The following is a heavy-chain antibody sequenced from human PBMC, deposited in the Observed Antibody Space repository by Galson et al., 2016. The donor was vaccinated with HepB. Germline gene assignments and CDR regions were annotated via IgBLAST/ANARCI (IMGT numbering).Heavy chain of an antibody. CDR1: GFSFSAYG. Sequence: SLRLSCAASGFSFSAYGMHWVRQAPGKGLEWVAGVSYDGRKEFYGDSVKGRFTISRDNSKNTVYLQMNSLTADDTALYYCAGDHGPSGWLNWGQGTLVIVSS. V-gene: IGHV3-30*03. J-gene: IGHJ4*02. CDR2: VSYDGRKE. D-gene: IGHD6-19*01. CDR3: AGDHGPSGWLN.